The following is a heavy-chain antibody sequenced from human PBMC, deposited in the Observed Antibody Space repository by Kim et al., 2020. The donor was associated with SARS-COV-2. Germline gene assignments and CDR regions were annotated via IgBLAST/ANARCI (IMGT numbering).Heavy chain of an antibody. V-gene: IGHV3-21*01. D-gene: IGHD7-27*01. CDR1: GFTFSSYS. J-gene: IGHJ6*02. Sequence: GGSLRLSCAASGFTFSSYSMNWVRQAPGKGLEWVSSISSSSSYIYYADSVKGRFTISRDNAKNSLYLQMNSLRAEDTAVYYCARDLGSDNWGGYYYYGMDVWGQGTTVTVFS. CDR3: ARDLGSDNWGGYYYYGMDV. CDR2: ISSSSSYI.